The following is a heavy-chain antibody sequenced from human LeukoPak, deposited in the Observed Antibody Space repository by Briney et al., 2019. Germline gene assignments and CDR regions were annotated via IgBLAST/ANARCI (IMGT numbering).Heavy chain of an antibody. D-gene: IGHD2-21*02. J-gene: IGHJ3*02. CDR3: ARDPQLLPDVAYCGGDCYPGGGAFDI. CDR1: GFTVSSNY. Sequence: GGSLRLPCAASGFTVSSNYMSWVRQAPGKGLEWVSVIYSGGSTYYADSVKGRFTISRDNSKNTLYLQMNSLRAEDTAVYYCARDPQLLPDVAYCGGDCYPGGGAFDIWGQGTMVTVSS. CDR2: IYSGGST. V-gene: IGHV3-66*01.